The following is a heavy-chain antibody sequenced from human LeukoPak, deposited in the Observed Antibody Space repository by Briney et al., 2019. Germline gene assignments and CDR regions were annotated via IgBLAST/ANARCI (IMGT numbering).Heavy chain of an antibody. D-gene: IGHD2-2*01. CDR1: GFTFSNTW. V-gene: IGHV3-15*01. J-gene: IGHJ4*02. CDR2: IKSKADGGTT. Sequence: GGSLSLSCVASGFTFSNTWMIWVRQAPGKGLEWVGRIKSKADGGTTDYTAPVQGRFTISRDDSKNTLYLQMNSLKTEDTAVYFCTTTRTYWGQGTLVTVSS. CDR3: TTTRTY.